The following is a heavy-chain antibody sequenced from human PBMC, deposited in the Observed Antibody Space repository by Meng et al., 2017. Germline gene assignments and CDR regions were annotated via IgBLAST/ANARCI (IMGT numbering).Heavy chain of an antibody. CDR3: ARGVQCSTSCYIDY. D-gene: IGHD2-2*02. Sequence: VRLPQGGEGLLMPAETLALPCAVYGWSFIGYYWSWLRKPPGKGLEWIGEINHSGSTNYNPSLKSRVTISVDTSKNQFSLKLSSVTAADTAVYYCARGVQCSTSCYIDYWGQGTLVTVSS. CDR1: GWSFIGYY. CDR2: INHSGST. V-gene: IGHV4-34*01. J-gene: IGHJ4*02.